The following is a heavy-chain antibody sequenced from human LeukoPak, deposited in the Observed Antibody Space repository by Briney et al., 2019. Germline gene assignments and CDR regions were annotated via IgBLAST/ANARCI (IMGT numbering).Heavy chain of an antibody. CDR3: AKDPYYDFWSGYRVDNWFDP. V-gene: IGHV3-23*01. J-gene: IGHJ5*02. CDR1: GFTFSSYA. CDR2: ISGSGGST. D-gene: IGHD3-3*01. Sequence: GGSLRLSCAASGFTFSSYAMSRVRQAPGKGLEWVSAISGSGGSTYYADSVKGRFTISRDNSKNTLYLQMNSLRAEDTAVYYCAKDPYYDFWSGYRVDNWFDPWGQGTLVTVSS.